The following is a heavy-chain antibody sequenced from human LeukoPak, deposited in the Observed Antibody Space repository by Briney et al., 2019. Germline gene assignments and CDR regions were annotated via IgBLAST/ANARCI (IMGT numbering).Heavy chain of an antibody. CDR2: INHSGST. V-gene: IGHV4-34*01. Sequence: SETLSLTCAVYGGSFSGYYWSWIRQPPGKGLEWIGEINHSGSTNYNPSLKSRVTISVDTSKNQFSLKLSSATAADTAVYYCARGYGPSFDYWGQGTLVTVSS. D-gene: IGHD4-17*01. J-gene: IGHJ4*02. CDR1: GGSFSGYY. CDR3: ARGYGPSFDY.